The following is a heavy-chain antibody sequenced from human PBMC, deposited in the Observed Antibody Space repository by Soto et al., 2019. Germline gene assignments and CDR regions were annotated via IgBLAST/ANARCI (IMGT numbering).Heavy chain of an antibody. V-gene: IGHV3-33*01. Sequence: QVQLVESGGGVVQPGRSLRLSCAASGFTFSSYGMHWVRQAPGKGLEWVAVIWYDGSNKYYADSVKGRFTISRDNSKNTLYLQMNSLRAEDTAVYYCARGGQWLDIGGSDYWGQGTLVTVSS. CDR3: ARGGQWLDIGGSDY. J-gene: IGHJ4*02. CDR1: GFTFSSYG. D-gene: IGHD6-19*01. CDR2: IWYDGSNK.